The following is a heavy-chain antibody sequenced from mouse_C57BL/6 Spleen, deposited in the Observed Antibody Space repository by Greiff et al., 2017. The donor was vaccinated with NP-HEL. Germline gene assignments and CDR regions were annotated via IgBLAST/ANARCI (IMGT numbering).Heavy chain of an antibody. J-gene: IGHJ3*01. D-gene: IGHD3-1*01. V-gene: IGHV1-26*01. CDR2: INPNNGGT. Sequence: VQLQQSGPELVKPGASVKISCKASGYTFPNYSMNWLKQSHGKSLEWIGDINPNNGGTSYNQKFKGKATLTVDKSSSTAYMELRSLTSEDSAVYYCARLRRAAYWGQGTLVTVSA. CDR1: GYTFPNYS. CDR3: ARLRRAAY.